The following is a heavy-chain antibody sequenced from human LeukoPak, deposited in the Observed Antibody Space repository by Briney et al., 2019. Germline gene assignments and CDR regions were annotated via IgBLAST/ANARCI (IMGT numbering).Heavy chain of an antibody. CDR3: AKAAGKEYYDFWSGYFDY. CDR1: GFTFSTYA. CDR2: ISGSGGTT. J-gene: IGHJ4*02. Sequence: GGSLRLSCAASGFTFSTYAMSWVRQAPGKGLDWVSVISGSGGTTYYADSVKGRFTISRDNSKNTLYLQMNSLRAEDTAVYYCAKAAGKEYYDFWSGYFDYWGQGTLVTVSS. D-gene: IGHD3-3*01. V-gene: IGHV3-23*01.